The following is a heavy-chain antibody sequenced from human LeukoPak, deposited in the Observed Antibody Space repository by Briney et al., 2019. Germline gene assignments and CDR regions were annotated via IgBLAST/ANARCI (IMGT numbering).Heavy chain of an antibody. J-gene: IGHJ4*02. V-gene: IGHV1-69*06. CDR2: IIPIFGTA. CDR1: GGTFSSYA. Sequence: ASVKVSCKASGGTFSSYAISWVRQAPGQGLEWMGGIIPIFGTANYAQKFQGRVTITADKSTSTAYMELSSLRSEDTAVYYCAREGPYYYGSGSYTYFDYWGQGTLVTVSS. D-gene: IGHD3-10*01. CDR3: AREGPYYYGSGSYTYFDY.